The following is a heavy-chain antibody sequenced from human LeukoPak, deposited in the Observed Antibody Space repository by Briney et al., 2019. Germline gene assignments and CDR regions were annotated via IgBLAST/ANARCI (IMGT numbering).Heavy chain of an antibody. CDR3: ARGLITGAAGTYYYYGMDV. CDR1: GFTFSMYA. V-gene: IGHV3-64*01. J-gene: IGHJ6*02. CDR2: ISSDGGST. Sequence: GGSLRLSCAASGFTFSMYAMHWVRQAPGKGLEYVSAISSDGGSTYYANSVKGRFTISRDNSKNTLYLQMGSLRGEDMAVYYCARGLITGAAGTYYYYGMDVWGQGTTVTVSS. D-gene: IGHD6-13*01.